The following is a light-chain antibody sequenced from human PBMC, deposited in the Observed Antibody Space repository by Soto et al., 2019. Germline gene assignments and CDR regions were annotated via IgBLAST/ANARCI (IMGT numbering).Light chain of an antibody. J-gene: IGLJ3*02. CDR2: EVN. Sequence: QSALTQPASVSGSPGQSITISCTGTSSDVGAYNYVSWYRQYPGTAPKLLIYEVNNRPLGVSDRFSGSKSGNTASLTISGPQAEDGAAYYCCSYTTTTTWVFGGGTKLTVL. V-gene: IGLV2-14*01. CDR1: SSDVGAYNY. CDR3: CSYTTTTTWV.